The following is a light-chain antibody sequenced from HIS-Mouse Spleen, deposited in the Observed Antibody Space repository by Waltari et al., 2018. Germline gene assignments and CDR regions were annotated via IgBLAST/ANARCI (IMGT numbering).Light chain of an antibody. V-gene: IGLV2-14*03. CDR1: SSDVGGYNY. CDR2: DVS. CDR3: SSYTSSSTRV. J-gene: IGLJ1*01. Sequence: QSALTQPASVSGSPGQSITIPCTGTSSDVGGYNYVSWYQQHPGQAPKPMIYDVSNRPSGVSNRFSGSKSGNTASLTISGLQAEDEADYYCSSYTSSSTRVFGTGTKVTVL.